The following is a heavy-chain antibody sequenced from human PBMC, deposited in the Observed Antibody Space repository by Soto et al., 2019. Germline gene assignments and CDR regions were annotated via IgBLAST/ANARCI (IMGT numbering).Heavy chain of an antibody. V-gene: IGHV1-18*01. CDR2: ISAYNGNT. CDR1: GYTFTSYG. J-gene: IGHJ6*02. CDR3: ARSQAGSGFYYYYYGMDV. D-gene: IGHD6-13*01. Sequence: ASVKVSCKASGYTFTSYGISWVRQAPGQGLEWMGWISAYNGNTNYAQKLQGRVTMTTDTSTSTAYMELRSLRSDDTAVYYCARSQAGSGFYYYYYGMDVWGQGTTVTVSS.